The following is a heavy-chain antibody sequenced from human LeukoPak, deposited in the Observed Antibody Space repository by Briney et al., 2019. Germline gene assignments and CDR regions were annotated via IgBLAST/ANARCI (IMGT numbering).Heavy chain of an antibody. J-gene: IGHJ4*02. CDR2: IFYSGST. V-gene: IGHV4-59*08. Sequence: SPTLYLTCTGSGGSINGYYWSWIRKPPGKGLEWIGYIFYSGSTNYNPSLKSRVTISVDTSKNQFSLKLSSVTAADTAVYYCARRITSSGYYRDDSWGQGTLVTVSS. CDR3: ARRITSSGYYRDDS. D-gene: IGHD3-22*01. CDR1: GGSINGYY.